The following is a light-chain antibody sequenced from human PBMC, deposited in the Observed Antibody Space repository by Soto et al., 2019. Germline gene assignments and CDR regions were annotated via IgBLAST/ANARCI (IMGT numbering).Light chain of an antibody. Sequence: QSVLTQPPSASGSPGQRGTISCSGSSSNVGSNTVSWYQQFPGTAPKPLIHSNNKRPSGVPDRFSGSKSGTSASLAISVLQSEDEADYYCAAWDDSLNASVFGGGTKVTVL. J-gene: IGLJ1*01. CDR1: SSNVGSNT. CDR3: AAWDDSLNASV. CDR2: SNN. V-gene: IGLV1-44*01.